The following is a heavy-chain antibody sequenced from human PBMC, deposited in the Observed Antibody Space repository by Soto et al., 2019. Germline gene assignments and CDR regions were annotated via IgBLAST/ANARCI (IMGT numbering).Heavy chain of an antibody. Sequence: SETLSLTCAVYGGSFSGYYWSWIRQPPGKGLEWIGEINHSGSTNYNPSLKSRVTISVDTSKNQFSLKLSSVTAADTAVYYCARGDSRSRAAADKRGGFHWGQGTLVTV. J-gene: IGHJ4*02. CDR3: ARGDSRSRAAADKRGGFH. CDR2: INHSGST. CDR1: GGSFSGYY. V-gene: IGHV4-34*01. D-gene: IGHD6-13*01.